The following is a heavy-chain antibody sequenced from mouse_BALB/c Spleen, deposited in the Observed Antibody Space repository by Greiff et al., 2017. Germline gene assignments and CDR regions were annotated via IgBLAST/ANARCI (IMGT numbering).Heavy chain of an antibody. D-gene: IGHD2-1*01. V-gene: IGHV5-17*02. Sequence: EVQRVESGGGLVQPGGSRKLSCAASGFTFSSFGMHWVRQAPEKGLEWVAYISSGSSTIYYADTVKGRFTISRDNPKNTLFLPMTSLRSEDTAMYYCARSSYGKGGYAMDYWGQGTSVTVSS. CDR1: GFTFSSFG. CDR3: ARSSYGKGGYAMDY. J-gene: IGHJ4*01. CDR2: ISSGSSTI.